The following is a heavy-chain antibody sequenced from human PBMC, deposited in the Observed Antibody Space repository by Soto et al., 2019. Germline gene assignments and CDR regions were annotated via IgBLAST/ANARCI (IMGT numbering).Heavy chain of an antibody. Sequence: PGGSLRLSCAASGFTFSVDAMSWVHQAPGKGLEWVSAITGSGGSTYYADSVKGRFTISRDNPKNTLYLQMNSLRAEDTAVYYCTRDLEDVVVTAIPFDYWGQGTLVTVSS. V-gene: IGHV3-23*01. CDR3: TRDLEDVVVTAIPFDY. D-gene: IGHD2-21*02. CDR1: GFTFSVDA. CDR2: ITGSGGST. J-gene: IGHJ4*02.